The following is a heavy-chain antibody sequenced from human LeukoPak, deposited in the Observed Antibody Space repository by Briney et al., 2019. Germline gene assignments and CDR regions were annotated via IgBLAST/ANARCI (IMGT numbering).Heavy chain of an antibody. D-gene: IGHD5/OR15-5a*01. V-gene: IGHV3-7*01. J-gene: IGHJ6*02. CDR2: IKRDGSEK. CDR1: GFTFTDYW. Sequence: GGSLRLSCAASGFTFTDYWMICVRQAPGKGLEWVANIKRDGSEKYYVDSVKGRFTISRDNPKKSVYLQMNSLRAEDTAIYYCARDVSVSGMDVWGQGTTVIVSS. CDR3: ARDVSVSGMDV.